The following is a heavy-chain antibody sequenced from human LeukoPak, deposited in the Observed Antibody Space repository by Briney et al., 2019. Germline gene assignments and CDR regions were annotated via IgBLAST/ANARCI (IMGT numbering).Heavy chain of an antibody. J-gene: IGHJ6*03. D-gene: IGHD3-16*02. CDR2: ISAYNGNT. V-gene: IGHV1-18*01. CDR1: GYTFTSYG. CDR3: ARRSTFGGVIVDNYYYYMDV. Sequence: GASVKVSCKASGYTFTSYGISWVRQAPGQGLEWMGWISAYNGNTNYAQKLQGRVTMTTDTSTSTAYMELRSLRSDDTAVYYCARRSTFGGVIVDNYYYYMDVWGKGTTVTVSS.